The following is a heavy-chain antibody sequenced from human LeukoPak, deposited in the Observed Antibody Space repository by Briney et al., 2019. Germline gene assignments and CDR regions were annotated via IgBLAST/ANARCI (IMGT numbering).Heavy chain of an antibody. V-gene: IGHV3-9*01. CDR3: AKAPEPAAAFCYFDY. J-gene: IGHJ4*02. CDR2: ISWNSGSI. D-gene: IGHD1-14*01. CDR1: GFTFDDYA. Sequence: GGSLRLSCAASGFTFDDYAMHWVRQAPGKGLEWVSGISWNSGSIGYADSVKGRFTISRNNAKNSLYLQMNSLRAEDTALYYCAKAPEPAAAFCYFDYWGQGTLVTVSS.